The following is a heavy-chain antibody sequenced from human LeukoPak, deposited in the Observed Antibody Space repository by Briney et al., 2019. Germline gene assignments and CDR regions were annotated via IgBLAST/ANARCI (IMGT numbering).Heavy chain of an antibody. J-gene: IGHJ4*02. V-gene: IGHV3-30*03. CDR3: ARLHYDVLTGPFDY. Sequence: GGSLRLSCAASGFTFSSYGMHWVRQAPGKGLEWVAVISYDGSNKYYADSVKGRFTISRDNSKNTLYLQMNSLRAEDTAVYYCARLHYDVLTGPFDYWGQGTLVTVSS. CDR1: GFTFSSYG. CDR2: ISYDGSNK. D-gene: IGHD3-9*01.